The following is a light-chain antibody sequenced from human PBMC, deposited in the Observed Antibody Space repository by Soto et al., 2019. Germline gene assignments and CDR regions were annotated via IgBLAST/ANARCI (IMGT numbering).Light chain of an antibody. CDR2: EVS. Sequence: QSALTQPASVSGSPGQSITISCTGTSSDVGAYNYVSWYQQHPGKAPKVMIYEVSNRPSGVSNRFSGSKSGNTATLTISGLQAEDEGDYYCSAYASSSIRMFGGGTKLTVL. J-gene: IGLJ3*02. CDR3: SAYASSSIRM. V-gene: IGLV2-14*01. CDR1: SSDVGAYNY.